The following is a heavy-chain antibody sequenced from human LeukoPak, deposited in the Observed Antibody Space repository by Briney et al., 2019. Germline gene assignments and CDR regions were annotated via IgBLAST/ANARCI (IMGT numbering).Heavy chain of an antibody. Sequence: SETLSLTCTVSGGSISSSSYYWGWIRQPPGKGLEWIGSIYYSGSTYYNPSPKSRVTISVDTSKNQFSLKLSSVTAADTAVYYCARDPLQRYDSSGYYYRGVGYWGQGTLVTVSS. D-gene: IGHD3-22*01. CDR2: IYYSGST. V-gene: IGHV4-39*07. CDR1: GGSISSSSYY. CDR3: ARDPLQRYDSSGYYYRGVGY. J-gene: IGHJ4*02.